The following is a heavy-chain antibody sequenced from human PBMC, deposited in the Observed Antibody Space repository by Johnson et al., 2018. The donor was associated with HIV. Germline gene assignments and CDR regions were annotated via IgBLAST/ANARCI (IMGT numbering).Heavy chain of an antibody. V-gene: IGHV3-66*01. J-gene: IGHJ3*02. CDR1: GFTVSSNY. D-gene: IGHD3-22*01. CDR3: ASDRNGDVVDSGGFYSAAFEI. Sequence: MLLVESGGGLVRPGGSLRLSCTASGFTVSSNYMSWVRQAPGKGLEWVSVIDTAGSTYDADSVKGRFTISRDISKNTLYLQMNRRKAEDTAIYYCASDRNGDVVDSGGFYSAAFEIWGQGTRVTVSS. CDR2: IDTAGST.